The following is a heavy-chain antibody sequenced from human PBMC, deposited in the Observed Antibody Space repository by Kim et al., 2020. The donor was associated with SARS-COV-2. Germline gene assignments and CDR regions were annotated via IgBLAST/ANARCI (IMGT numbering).Heavy chain of an antibody. CDR3: AKGAVAARRFDC. Sequence: FYADSVKGLLTISRDNSKNTLYLQMNSLRAEDTAVYYCAKGAVAARRFDCWGQGTLVTVSS. V-gene: IGHV3-23*05. J-gene: IGHJ4*02. D-gene: IGHD6-6*01.